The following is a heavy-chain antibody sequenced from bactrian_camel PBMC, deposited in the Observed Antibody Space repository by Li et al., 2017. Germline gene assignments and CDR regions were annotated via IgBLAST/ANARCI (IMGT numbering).Heavy chain of an antibody. D-gene: IGHD6*01. CDR1: GHSRGSNC. CDR2: IRRSGGET. V-gene: IGHV3-3*01. J-gene: IGHJ4*01. Sequence: HVQLVESGGGSAQTGGSLRLSCVVSGHSRGSNCVGWYRLPPGRAPAEREGIAAIRRSGGETWYAGSVKGRFTISQDSARNTVYLQMNGLKPDDTGMYYCAARVCYYGTSIVFSSSSYTYWGQGTQVTVS. CDR3: AARVCYYGTSIVFSSSSYTY.